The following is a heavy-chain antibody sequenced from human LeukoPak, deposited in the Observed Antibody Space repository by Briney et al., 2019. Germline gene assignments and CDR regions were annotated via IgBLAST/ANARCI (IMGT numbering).Heavy chain of an antibody. J-gene: IGHJ4*02. CDR1: GFTFSSYE. Sequence: DPEGSLRLSCAASGFTFSSYEMNWVRQAPGKGLEWVSYISSSGSTIYYADSVKGRFTISRDNAKNSLYLQMNSLRAEDTAVYYCARDPGWYYFDYWGQGTLVTVSS. D-gene: IGHD6-19*01. CDR2: ISSSGSTI. V-gene: IGHV3-48*03. CDR3: ARDPGWYYFDY.